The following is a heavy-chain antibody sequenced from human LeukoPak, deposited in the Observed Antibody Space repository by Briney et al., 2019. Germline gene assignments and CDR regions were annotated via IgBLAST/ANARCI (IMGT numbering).Heavy chain of an antibody. CDR3: ARLAGAYSHPYDY. V-gene: IGHV3-23*01. Sequence: GGSLRLSCAASGFTFNNFAMSWVRQAPGQGLEWVAAIRGSGGSTYYAGSVKGRFTISNDNSKNTLYLQMTGLRAEDTAVYYCARLAGAYSHPYDYWGQGTLVTVSS. D-gene: IGHD4/OR15-4a*01. CDR2: IRGSGGST. CDR1: GFTFNNFA. J-gene: IGHJ4*02.